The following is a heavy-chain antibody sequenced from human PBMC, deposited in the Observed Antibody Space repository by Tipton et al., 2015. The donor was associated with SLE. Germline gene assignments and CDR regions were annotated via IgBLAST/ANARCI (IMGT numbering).Heavy chain of an antibody. J-gene: IGHJ4*02. V-gene: IGHV4-59*01. CDR2: IYYNGHT. CDR3: ARLNDATAIASFDY. D-gene: IGHD2-21*02. Sequence: QVQLVQSGPEVKPSETLSLTCTVSGDSITSYYWNWIRQPPGKGLEWIGYIYYNGHTNYSPSLKSRVTLSVDTSKNQFSLTLSSVTAADTAVYYCARLNDATAIASFDYWGQGNLVTVSS. CDR1: GDSITSYY.